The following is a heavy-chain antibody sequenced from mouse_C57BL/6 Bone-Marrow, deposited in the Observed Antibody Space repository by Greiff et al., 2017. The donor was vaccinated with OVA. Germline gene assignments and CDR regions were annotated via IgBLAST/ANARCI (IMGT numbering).Heavy chain of an antibody. D-gene: IGHD2-1*01. Sequence: VQLVESGAELVRPGASVTLSCKASGYPFTDYEMHWVKQTPVHGLEWIGAIDPETGGTAYNQKFKGKAILTADKSSSTAYMELRSLTSEDSAVYYCTRRDLLWDYWGQGTTLTVSS. CDR3: TRRDLLWDY. CDR1: GYPFTDYE. V-gene: IGHV1-15*01. J-gene: IGHJ2*01. CDR2: IDPETGGT.